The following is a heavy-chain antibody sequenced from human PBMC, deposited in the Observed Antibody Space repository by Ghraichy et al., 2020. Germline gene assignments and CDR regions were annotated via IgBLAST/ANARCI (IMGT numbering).Heavy chain of an antibody. D-gene: IGHD4-17*01. Sequence: SETLSLTCTVSGGSISSYYWSWIRQPPGKGLEWIGYIYYSGSTNYNPSLKSRVTISVDTSKNQFSLKLSSVTAADTAVYYCARLDYGDYGLSRYYYGMDVWGQGTTVTVSS. V-gene: IGHV4-59*08. J-gene: IGHJ6*02. CDR3: ARLDYGDYGLSRYYYGMDV. CDR1: GGSISSYY. CDR2: IYYSGST.